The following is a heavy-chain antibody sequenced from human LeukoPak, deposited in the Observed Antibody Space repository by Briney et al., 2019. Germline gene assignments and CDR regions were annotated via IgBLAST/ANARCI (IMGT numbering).Heavy chain of an antibody. CDR1: GGSISSYY. Sequence: PSETLSLXCTVSGGSISSYYWSWSRQPPGKGLEWIGYIYYSGSTNYNPSLKSRVTISVDTSKNQFSLKLSSVTAADTAVYYCARVGSRYDFWSGYYSGFDYWGQGTLVTVSS. D-gene: IGHD3-3*01. V-gene: IGHV4-59*01. CDR3: ARVGSRYDFWSGYYSGFDY. CDR2: IYYSGST. J-gene: IGHJ4*02.